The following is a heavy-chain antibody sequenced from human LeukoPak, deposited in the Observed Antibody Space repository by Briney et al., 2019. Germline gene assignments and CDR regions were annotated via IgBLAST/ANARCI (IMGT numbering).Heavy chain of an antibody. Sequence: ASVKVSCKASGYTFTSYGISWVRQAPGQGLEWMGWISDYNGNTNYAQKLQGRVTMTTDTSTSTAYMELRSLRSDDTAVYYCARDSIVVVPAALHYWGQGTLVTVSS. D-gene: IGHD2-2*01. V-gene: IGHV1-18*01. CDR2: ISDYNGNT. CDR3: ARDSIVVVPAALHY. J-gene: IGHJ4*02. CDR1: GYTFTSYG.